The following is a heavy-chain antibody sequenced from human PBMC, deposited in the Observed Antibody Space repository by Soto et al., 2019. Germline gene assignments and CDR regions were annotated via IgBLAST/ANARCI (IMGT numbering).Heavy chain of an antibody. V-gene: IGHV3-53*02. CDR3: ARFCRGTSCYKTRLGANGDYYYYCGMDV. Sequence: EVQLVETGGGLIQPGGSLRLSCAASGFTVSSNYMSWVRQAPGKGLEWVSVIYSGGSTYYADSVKGRFTISRDNSKNKMYLKMISLRAADTAVYYCARFCRGTSCYKTRLGANGDYYYYCGMDVWGQGTTVTVSS. CDR1: GFTVSSNY. D-gene: IGHD2-2*02. J-gene: IGHJ6*02. CDR2: IYSGGST.